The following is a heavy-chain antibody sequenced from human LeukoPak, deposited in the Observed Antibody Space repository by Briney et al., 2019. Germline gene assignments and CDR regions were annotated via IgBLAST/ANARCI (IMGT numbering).Heavy chain of an antibody. CDR1: GFSFSNYG. J-gene: IGHJ4*02. D-gene: IGHD6-19*01. CDR3: AEAGRPRAITVAGKYFFDY. CDR2: ITASGSTT. Sequence: GGSLRLSCATSGFSFSNYGMTWVRQAPGKGLEWVSVITASGSTTYYADSVQGRFTISRDNSKNTLSLQMNSLRAEDTAVYYCAEAGRPRAITVAGKYFFDYWGQGTLVTVSS. V-gene: IGHV3-23*01.